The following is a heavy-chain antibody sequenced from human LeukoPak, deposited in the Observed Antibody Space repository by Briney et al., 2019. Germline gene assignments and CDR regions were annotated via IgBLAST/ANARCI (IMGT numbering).Heavy chain of an antibody. CDR1: GGSISSYN. CDR3: ARGTLLLWFGELSSGWFDP. V-gene: IGHV4-59*08. J-gene: IGHJ5*02. Sequence: SETLSLTCTVSGGSISSYNWSWIRQPPGKGLEWIGYIYYSGSTNYNPSLKSRVTISVDTSKNQFSLKLSSVTAADTAVYYCARGTLLLWFGELSSGWFDPWGQGTLVTVSS. CDR2: IYYSGST. D-gene: IGHD3-10*01.